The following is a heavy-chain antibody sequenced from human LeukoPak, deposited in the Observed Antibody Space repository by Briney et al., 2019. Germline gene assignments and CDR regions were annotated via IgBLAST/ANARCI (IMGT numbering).Heavy chain of an antibody. Sequence: PSETLSLTCTVSGDSISSSSSYWGWIRQPPGEGLEWIGSIYYSGSTYYNPSLKSRVTISVDTSKNQFSLKLSSVTAADTAVYYCVRCVAAAGIIAFDPWGQGTLVTVSS. CDR3: VRCVAAAGIIAFDP. V-gene: IGHV4-39*07. CDR2: IYYSGST. J-gene: IGHJ5*02. D-gene: IGHD6-13*01. CDR1: GDSISSSSSY.